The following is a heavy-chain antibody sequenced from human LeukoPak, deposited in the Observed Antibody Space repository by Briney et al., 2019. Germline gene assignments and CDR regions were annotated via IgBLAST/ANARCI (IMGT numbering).Heavy chain of an antibody. Sequence: SVKVSCKASGGTFSSYAISWVRQAPGQGLEWMGRIIPILGIANYAQKFQGRVTITADKSTSTAYMELSSLRSEDTAVYYCAPLPVEMAKSSWGKGTLVTVSS. CDR3: APLPVEMAKSS. V-gene: IGHV1-69*04. CDR1: GGTFSSYA. J-gene: IGHJ4*02. D-gene: IGHD5-24*01. CDR2: IIPILGIA.